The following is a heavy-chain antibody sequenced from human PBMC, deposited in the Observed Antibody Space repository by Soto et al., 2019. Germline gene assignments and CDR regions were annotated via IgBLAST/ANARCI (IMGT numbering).Heavy chain of an antibody. D-gene: IGHD1-26*01. CDR2: IYYSGST. J-gene: IGHJ4*02. CDR3: ARASGVGVVGSIGPIDY. Sequence: QVQLQESGPGLVKPSETLSLTCTVSGGSISSYYWSWIRQSPGKGLEWIGYIYYSGSTDYNPSLKRRVTISVDTSKNQFSLKLRSVTAADTAVYYCARASGVGVVGSIGPIDYWGQGTLVTVSS. CDR1: GGSISSYY. V-gene: IGHV4-59*01.